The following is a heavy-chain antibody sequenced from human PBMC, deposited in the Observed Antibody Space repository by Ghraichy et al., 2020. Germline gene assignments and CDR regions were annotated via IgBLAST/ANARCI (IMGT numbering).Heavy chain of an antibody. J-gene: IGHJ3*02. CDR2: IFSGGST. CDR1: GFTVSSNY. Sequence: GGSLRLSCAASGFTVSSNYMSWVRQAPGKGLEWVSVIFSGGSTYYADSVKGRFTISRDNSKNTLYLQMNSLRAEDTAVYYCARGSVAGHDAFDIWGQGTMVTVSS. D-gene: IGHD6-19*01. CDR3: ARGSVAGHDAFDI. V-gene: IGHV3-66*01.